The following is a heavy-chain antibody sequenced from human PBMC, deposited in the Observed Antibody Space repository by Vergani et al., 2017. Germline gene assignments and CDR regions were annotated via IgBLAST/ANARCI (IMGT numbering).Heavy chain of an antibody. D-gene: IGHD2-15*01. CDR2: ISSSGSII. CDR1: GFPFSDYY. CDR3: ARGAKDIVVVVAATWYYYYYMDV. J-gene: IGHJ6*03. V-gene: IGHV3-11*01. Sequence: QVQLVESGGGLVKPGGSLRLSCAASGFPFSDYYMSWIRQAPGKGLEWVSYISSSGSIIYDADSVKGRFTISRDNAKNALYLQRNSLRAEDTAVYYCARGAKDIVVVVAATWYYYYYMDVWGKGTTVTVSS.